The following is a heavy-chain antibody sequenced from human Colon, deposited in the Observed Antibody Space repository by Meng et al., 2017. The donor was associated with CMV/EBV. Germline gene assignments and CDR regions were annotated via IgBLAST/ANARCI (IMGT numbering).Heavy chain of an antibody. CDR1: GYTFTGYY. J-gene: IGHJ1*01. CDR2: INPNSGGT. D-gene: IGHD6-6*01. CDR3: ARGRRPSIAARAEYFQH. Sequence: ASVKVSCKASGYTFTGYYMHWVRQAPGQGLEWMGWINPNSGGTNYAQKFQGRVTMTRDTSISTAYMELSRLRSDDTAVYYCARGRRPSIAARAEYFQHWGQGTLVTVSS. V-gene: IGHV1-2*02.